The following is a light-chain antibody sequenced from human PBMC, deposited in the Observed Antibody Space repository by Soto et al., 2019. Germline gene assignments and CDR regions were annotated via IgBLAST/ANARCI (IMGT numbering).Light chain of an antibody. CDR3: QQYIDWSPGT. V-gene: IGKV3-15*01. Sequence: EIVVTQSPSTLSVSPGERVTLSCRASQSVSSSLAWYQQRPGQAPRLLIYDTSTRAAGISARFSGSGSGTEFSLTISSLQSDDFAVYYCQQYIDWSPGTFGQGTAVEIK. CDR1: QSVSSS. CDR2: DTS. J-gene: IGKJ1*01.